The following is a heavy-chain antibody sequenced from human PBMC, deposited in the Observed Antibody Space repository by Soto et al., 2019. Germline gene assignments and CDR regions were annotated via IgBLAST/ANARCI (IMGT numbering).Heavy chain of an antibody. CDR3: ARDEGPGDRYYFDY. CDR1: GFTFSSYG. V-gene: IGHV3-33*01. CDR2: IWYDGSNK. J-gene: IGHJ4*02. Sequence: GGSLRLSCAASGFTFSSYGMHWVRPTPGKGLAWVAVIWYDGSNKYYADSVKGRFTISRDNSKNTLYLQMNSLRAEDTAVYYCARDEGPGDRYYFDYWGQGTLVTVSS. D-gene: IGHD7-27*01.